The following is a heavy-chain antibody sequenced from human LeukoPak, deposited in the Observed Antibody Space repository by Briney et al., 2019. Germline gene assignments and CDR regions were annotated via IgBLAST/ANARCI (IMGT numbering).Heavy chain of an antibody. V-gene: IGHV1-18*01. Sequence: GASVKVSCKASGYTFTSYGTSWVRQAPGQGLEWMGWISAYNGNTNYAQKLQGRVTMTTDTSTSTAYMELRSLRSDDTAVYYCARDDPLGYCSSTSCYYFDYWGQGTLVTVSS. J-gene: IGHJ4*02. CDR2: ISAYNGNT. D-gene: IGHD2-2*01. CDR3: ARDDPLGYCSSTSCYYFDY. CDR1: GYTFTSYG.